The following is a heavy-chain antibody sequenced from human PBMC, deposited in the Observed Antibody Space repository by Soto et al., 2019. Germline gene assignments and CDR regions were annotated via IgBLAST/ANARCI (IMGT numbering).Heavy chain of an antibody. CDR2: INHSGST. D-gene: IGHD2-2*01. J-gene: IGHJ4*02. Sequence: QVQLQQWGAGLLKPSETLSLTCAVYGGSFSGYYWSWIRQPPGKGLEWIGEINHSGSTNYNPSLKRRVTISVDTSKNQFSLKLSSVTAADTALYYCARSRSLDCSSTSCYGYYFDYWGQGTLVTVSS. CDR3: ARSRSLDCSSTSCYGYYFDY. V-gene: IGHV4-34*01. CDR1: GGSFSGYY.